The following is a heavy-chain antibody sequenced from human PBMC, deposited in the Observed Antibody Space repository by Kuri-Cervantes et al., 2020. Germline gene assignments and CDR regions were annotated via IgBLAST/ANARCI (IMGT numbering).Heavy chain of an antibody. CDR1: GYTFTGYY. CDR2: INPNSGGT. V-gene: IGHV1-2*02. Sequence: ASVKVSCKASGYTFTGYYMHWVRQAPGQGLEWMGWINPNSGGTNYAQKFQGRVTITADESTSTAYMELSSLRSEDTAVYYCARSTGYYSDYWGQGTLVTVSS. J-gene: IGHJ4*02. CDR3: ARSTGYYSDY.